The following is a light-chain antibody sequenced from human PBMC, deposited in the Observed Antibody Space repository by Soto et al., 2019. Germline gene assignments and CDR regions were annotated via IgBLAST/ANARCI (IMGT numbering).Light chain of an antibody. CDR1: SSDVGGYNY. CDR3: CSYAGTYTFVV. V-gene: IGLV2-11*01. Sequence: QSVLTQPRSVSASPGQSVTISCTGTSSDVGGYNYVSWYQHHPGKAPKLMIYDVSKRPSGVPDRFSGSKSGNTASLTISGLQAEDDADYYCCSYAGTYTFVVFGGGTKVTVL. CDR2: DVS. J-gene: IGLJ2*01.